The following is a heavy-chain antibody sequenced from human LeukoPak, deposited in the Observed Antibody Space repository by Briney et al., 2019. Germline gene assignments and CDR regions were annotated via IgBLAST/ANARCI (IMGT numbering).Heavy chain of an antibody. CDR2: IRSKANSYAT. V-gene: IGHV3-73*01. Sequence: PGGSLRLSCAASGFTFSGSAMHWVRQASGKGLEWVGRIRSKANSYATAYAASVKGRFTISRDDSKNTAYLQMNSLKTEDTAVYYCTTRGMTTVTARDCWGQGTLVTVSS. CDR1: GFTFSGSA. D-gene: IGHD4-17*01. J-gene: IGHJ4*02. CDR3: TTRGMTTVTARDC.